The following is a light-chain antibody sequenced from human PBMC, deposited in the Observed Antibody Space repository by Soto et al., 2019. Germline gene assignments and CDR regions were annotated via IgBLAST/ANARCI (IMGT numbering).Light chain of an antibody. V-gene: IGKV3-20*01. CDR3: QQYGSSPPFT. Sequence: EIVLTQSPGTLSLSPGERATLSCRASQSVSSNYLAWYQQKPGQAPRLLIYGASNRATGIPDRFSGSGSGTGFTRTISRLEPEDFAVYFCQQYGSSPPFTFGQGTKVEIK. CDR1: QSVSSNY. J-gene: IGKJ2*01. CDR2: GAS.